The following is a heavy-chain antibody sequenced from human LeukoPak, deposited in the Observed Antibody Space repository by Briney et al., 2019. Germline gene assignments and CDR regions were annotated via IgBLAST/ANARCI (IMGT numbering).Heavy chain of an antibody. Sequence: SETLSLTCTVSGGSISSSSYYWGWIRQPPGKGLEWIGEINHSGSTNYNPSLKSRVTISVDTSKDQFSLRLTSVTAADTAVYYCARQTGSGLFILPGGQGTLVTVSS. CDR3: ARQTGSGLFILP. J-gene: IGHJ4*02. D-gene: IGHD3/OR15-3a*01. V-gene: IGHV4-39*01. CDR1: GGSISSSSYY. CDR2: INHSGST.